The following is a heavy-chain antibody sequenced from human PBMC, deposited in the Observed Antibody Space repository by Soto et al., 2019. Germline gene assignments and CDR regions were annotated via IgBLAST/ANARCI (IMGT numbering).Heavy chain of an antibody. CDR1: GFTVSSNY. V-gene: IGHV3-66*01. CDR2: IYSGGST. CDR3: ARARVSTIFGVVTDYYFDY. J-gene: IGHJ4*02. D-gene: IGHD3-3*01. Sequence: GGSLRLSCAASGFTVSSNYMSWVRQAPGNGLEWVSVIYSGGSTYYADSVKGRFTISRDNSKNTLYLQMNSLRAEDTAVYYCARARVSTIFGVVTDYYFDYWGQGTLVTVSS.